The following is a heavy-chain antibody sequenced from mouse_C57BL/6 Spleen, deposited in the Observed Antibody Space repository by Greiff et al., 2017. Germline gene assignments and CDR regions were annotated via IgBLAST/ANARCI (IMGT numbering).Heavy chain of an antibody. CDR3: TRSPNYYCSEYFDY. CDR2: IYPGNSDT. Sequence: EVQLQQSGTVLARPGASVKMSCKTSGYTFTSYWMHWVKQRPGQGLEWIGAIYPGNSDTSYTQKLKGKAKLTAVTSASTSYMGLSSLTNEDSAVYYGTRSPNYYCSEYFDYWGQGTTLTVSS. CDR1: GYTFTSYW. D-gene: IGHD1-1*01. V-gene: IGHV1-5*01. J-gene: IGHJ2*01.